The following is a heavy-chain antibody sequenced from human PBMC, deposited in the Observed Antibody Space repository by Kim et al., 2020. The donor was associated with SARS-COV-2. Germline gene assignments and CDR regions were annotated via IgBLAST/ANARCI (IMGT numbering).Heavy chain of an antibody. D-gene: IGHD1-26*01. V-gene: IGHV3-23*01. CDR1: GFTFSSYA. CDR2: ISGSGGST. CDR3: AKDVVPFCGKVVFGLTGPYYFDY. J-gene: IGHJ4*02. Sequence: GGSLRLSCAASGFTFSSYAMSWVRQAPGKGLEWVSAISGSGGSTYYADSVKGRFTISRDNSKNTLYLQMNSLRAEDTAVYYCAKDVVPFCGKVVFGLTGPYYFDYWGRGTLVTVSS.